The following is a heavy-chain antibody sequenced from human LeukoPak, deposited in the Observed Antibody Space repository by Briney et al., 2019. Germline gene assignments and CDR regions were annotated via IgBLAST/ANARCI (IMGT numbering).Heavy chain of an antibody. D-gene: IGHD1-26*01. CDR2: MYSTGIT. CDR3: ARDPGGGPTHGY. J-gene: IGHJ4*02. Sequence: GGSLRLSCAASGVTVSNNYISWVRQAPGKGLEWVSVMYSTGITQYGDSVRGRFTISRDNSKNTVYLQMNSLKPEDTAVYCCARDPGGGPTHGYWGQGTLVTVSS. CDR1: GVTVSNNY. V-gene: IGHV3-66*03.